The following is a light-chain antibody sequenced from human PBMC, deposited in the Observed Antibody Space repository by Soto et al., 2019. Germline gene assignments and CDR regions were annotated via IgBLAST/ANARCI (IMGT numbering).Light chain of an antibody. CDR3: QQYNDWPPIT. CDR1: QSVRNN. V-gene: IGKV3-15*01. J-gene: IGKJ5*01. CDR2: YAS. Sequence: EIMMTQSPAILSVSPGERATLSCRASQSVRNNLAWYQQKPGQVPRLLIYYASTRATGIPARFSGSGSGTEFTLTISSLQSEDFALYYCQQYNDWPPITFGQGTRLEIK.